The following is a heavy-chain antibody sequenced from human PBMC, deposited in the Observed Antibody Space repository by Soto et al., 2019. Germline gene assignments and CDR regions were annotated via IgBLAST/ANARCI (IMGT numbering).Heavy chain of an antibody. CDR1: GFTFISYW. J-gene: IGHJ6*02. CDR2: INSDGSST. D-gene: IGHD3-3*01. Sequence: GGSLRLSCAASGFTFISYWMHWVRQAPGKGLVWVSRINSDGSSTSYADSVKGRFTISRDNAKNTLYLQMNSLRAEDTAVYYCAREGFSNYYYYGMDVWGQGTTVTVSS. V-gene: IGHV3-74*01. CDR3: AREGFSNYYYYGMDV.